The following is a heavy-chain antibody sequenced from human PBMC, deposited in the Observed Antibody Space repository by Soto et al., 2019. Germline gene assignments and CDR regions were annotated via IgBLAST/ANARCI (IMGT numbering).Heavy chain of an antibody. D-gene: IGHD6-19*01. Sequence: KTSATLSLTCAVYGGSFSGYYWSWIRQPPGKGLEWIGEINHSGSTNYNPSLKSRVTISVDTSKNQFSLKLSSVTAADTAVYYCARGPRRPIAVAGKDDVYYFDYWGQGTLVTVSS. CDR3: ARGPRRPIAVAGKDDVYYFDY. CDR1: GGSFSGYY. J-gene: IGHJ4*02. CDR2: INHSGST. V-gene: IGHV4-34*01.